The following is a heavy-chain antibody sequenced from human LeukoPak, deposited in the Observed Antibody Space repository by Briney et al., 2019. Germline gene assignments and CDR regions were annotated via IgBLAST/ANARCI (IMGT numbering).Heavy chain of an antibody. CDR2: IYYSGST. CDR3: ARTPGSAYYPYYYMDV. D-gene: IGHD6-19*01. Sequence: SETLSLTCSVSGVSVSNHYWSWVRQPPGKGLEWIGYIYYSGSTNYNPSLKSRVTISVDTSKNQFSLNLNSVTAADTAEYFCARTPGSAYYPYYYMDVWGKGTTVTVSS. J-gene: IGHJ6*03. CDR1: GVSVSNHY. V-gene: IGHV4-59*02.